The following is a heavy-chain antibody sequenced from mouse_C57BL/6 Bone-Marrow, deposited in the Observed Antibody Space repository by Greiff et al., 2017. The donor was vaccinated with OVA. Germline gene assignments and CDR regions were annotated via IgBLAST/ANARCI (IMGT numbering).Heavy chain of an antibody. CDR1: GYAFTNYL. CDR2: INPGSGST. CDR3: ARRDFAY. V-gene: IGHV1-54*01. Sequence: QVQLQHSGAELVRPGTSVKVSCKASGYAFTNYLIEWVKQRPGQGLEWIGVINPGSGSTNYNEKFKSKATLTGDKSSSTAYMQLSSLTSEDSAVYYCARRDFAYWGQGTLVTVSA. J-gene: IGHJ3*01.